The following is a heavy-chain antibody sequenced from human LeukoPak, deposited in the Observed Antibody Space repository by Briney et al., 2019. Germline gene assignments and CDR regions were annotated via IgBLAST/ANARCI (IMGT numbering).Heavy chain of an antibody. D-gene: IGHD6-19*01. V-gene: IGHV4-59*08. Sequence: PSETLSLTCTVPGGSISSYYWSWIRQPPGKGLEWIGYIYYSASTNYNPSLKSRVTISVDTSKNQFSLKLSSVTAADTAVYYCATSIAVAGGYWYFDLWGRGTLVTVSS. J-gene: IGHJ2*01. CDR2: IYYSAST. CDR3: ATSIAVAGGYWYFDL. CDR1: GGSISSYY.